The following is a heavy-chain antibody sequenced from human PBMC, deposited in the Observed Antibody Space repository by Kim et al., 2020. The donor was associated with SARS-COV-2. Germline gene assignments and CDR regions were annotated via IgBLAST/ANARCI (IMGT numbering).Heavy chain of an antibody. D-gene: IGHD4-4*01. J-gene: IGHJ4*02. CDR3: ARDISNYSPFDY. Sequence: YYAASVKGRFTISRDNSKNTLYLQMNSLRAEDTAVYYCARDISNYSPFDYWGQGTLVTVSS. V-gene: IGHV3-33*01.